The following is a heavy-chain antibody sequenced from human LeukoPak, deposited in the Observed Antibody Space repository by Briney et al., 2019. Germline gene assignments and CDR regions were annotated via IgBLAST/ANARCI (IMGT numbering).Heavy chain of an antibody. CDR1: GFTFSSYS. J-gene: IGHJ4*02. V-gene: IGHV3-21*04. CDR2: ISSSSSYI. CDR3: AKVFQYYYDSSGYYGPPPYYFDY. D-gene: IGHD3-22*01. Sequence: GGSLRLSCAASGFTFSSYSMNWVRQAPGKGLEWVSSISSSSSYIYYADSVKGRFTISRDNAKNSLYLQMDRLRAEDTAVYYCAKVFQYYYDSSGYYGPPPYYFDYWGQGTLVTVSS.